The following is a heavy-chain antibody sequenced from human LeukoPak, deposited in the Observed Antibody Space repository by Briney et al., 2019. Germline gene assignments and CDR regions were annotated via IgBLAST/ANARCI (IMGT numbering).Heavy chain of an antibody. J-gene: IGHJ4*02. CDR3: ARHFDY. Sequence: PSETLSLTCTVSGGSISGFYWSWIRQPPGKGLEWIGNIYYSGSTNYNPSLKSRVTISVDTSKNQFSLKLSSVTAADTAVYYCARHFDYWGQGTLVIVSS. V-gene: IGHV4-59*08. CDR2: IYYSGST. CDR1: GGSISGFY.